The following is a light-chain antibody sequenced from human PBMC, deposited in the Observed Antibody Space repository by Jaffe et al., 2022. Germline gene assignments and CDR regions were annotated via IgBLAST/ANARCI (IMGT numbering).Light chain of an antibody. J-gene: IGKJ2*01. Sequence: DIVMTQSPLSLSVTPGEPASISCMSSQSLLHKNGYNYVDWYLQKPGQSPQLLIYLGSNRASGAPDRFSGSGSGTDFTLKISRVEAEDVGVYYCMSAAQTRTFGQGTKLEIK. CDR1: QSLLHKNGYNY. V-gene: IGKV2-28*01. CDR3: MSAAQTRT. CDR2: LGS.